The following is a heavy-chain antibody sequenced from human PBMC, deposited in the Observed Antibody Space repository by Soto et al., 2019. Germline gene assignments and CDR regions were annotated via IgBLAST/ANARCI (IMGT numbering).Heavy chain of an antibody. D-gene: IGHD3-22*01. Sequence: PSETLSLTCSVSGASISSYYWSWIRQPPGKGLEWIAYIYYSGSTSYNPSLKSRVSISLDTSMNQFSLKLSSVTAADTAVYYCARTYDDSGPNSGGYGFDIWGQGTMVT. CDR3: ARTYDDSGPNSGGYGFDI. J-gene: IGHJ3*02. CDR1: GASISSYY. V-gene: IGHV4-59*13. CDR2: IYYSGST.